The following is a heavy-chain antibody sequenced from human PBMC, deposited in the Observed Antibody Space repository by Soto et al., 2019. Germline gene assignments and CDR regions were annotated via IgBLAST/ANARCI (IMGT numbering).Heavy chain of an antibody. Sequence: GESLKISCKGSGYSFTSYWIGWVRQMPGKGLEWMGIIYPGDSDTRYSPSFQGQVTISADKSISTAYLQWSSLKASDTAMYYCARLDCSGGSCFGFDYWGQGTLVTVSS. J-gene: IGHJ4*02. CDR2: IYPGDSDT. CDR1: GYSFTSYW. V-gene: IGHV5-51*01. CDR3: ARLDCSGGSCFGFDY. D-gene: IGHD2-15*01.